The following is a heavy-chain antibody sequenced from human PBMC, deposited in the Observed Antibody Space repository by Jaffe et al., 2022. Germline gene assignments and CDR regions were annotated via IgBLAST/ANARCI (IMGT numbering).Heavy chain of an antibody. D-gene: IGHD6-13*01. CDR1: GFSISSSEVG. J-gene: IGHJ4*02. Sequence: QITLEESGPTLVKATQTLTLTCSFSGFSISSSEVGVGWIRQPPGKALEWLALFYLHDDKRYNPSLMSRLTLTKDTSKNQVVLTMTNMDPVDTATYYCARRRQAAGVSTYYFDYWGQGILVTVSS. CDR3: ARRRQAAGVSTYYFDY. V-gene: IGHV2-5*01. CDR2: FYLHDDK.